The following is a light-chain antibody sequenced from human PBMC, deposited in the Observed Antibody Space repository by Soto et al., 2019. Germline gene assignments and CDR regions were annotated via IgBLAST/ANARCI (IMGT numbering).Light chain of an antibody. V-gene: IGKV1-12*01. J-gene: IGKJ1*01. CDR3: QQANSPSWT. CDR1: QGISTW. CDR2: TAS. Sequence: DIQMTQSPSSVSASVGDRVTITCRSSQGISTWLAWYQQKPGKVPKLLIYTASSLQRGLPSRFSGSGSGTDFTLTISSLQPEDFATYYCQQANSPSWTFGQGTNVEIK.